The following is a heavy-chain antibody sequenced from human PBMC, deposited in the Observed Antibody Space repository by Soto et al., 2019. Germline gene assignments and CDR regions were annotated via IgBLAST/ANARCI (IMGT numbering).Heavy chain of an antibody. CDR2: IDWDDDK. CDR1: GFSLSTSGMC. Sequence: SGPTLVNPTQTLTLTCTFSGFSLSTSGMCVSWIRQPPGKALEWLALIDWDDDKYYSTSLKTRLTISKDTSKNQVVLTMTNMDPVDTATYYCAHSGRTYYYDSSGYYYSDYYYGMDVWGQGTTVTVSS. CDR3: AHSGRTYYYDSSGYYYSDYYYGMDV. D-gene: IGHD3-22*01. V-gene: IGHV2-70*12. J-gene: IGHJ6*02.